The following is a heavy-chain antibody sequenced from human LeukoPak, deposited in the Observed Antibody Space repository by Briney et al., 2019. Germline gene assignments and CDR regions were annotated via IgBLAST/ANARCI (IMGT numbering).Heavy chain of an antibody. CDR2: IIPIFGTA. Sequence: ASVKVSCKASGGTFSSYAISWVRQAPGQGLEWMGGIIPIFGTANYAQKFQGRVTITTDESTSTAYMELSSLRSEDTAVYYCAKGSRDFCLGDFDYWGQGTLVTVSS. CDR3: AKGSRDFCLGDFDY. J-gene: IGHJ4*02. V-gene: IGHV1-69*05. CDR1: GGTFSSYA. D-gene: IGHD3-3*01.